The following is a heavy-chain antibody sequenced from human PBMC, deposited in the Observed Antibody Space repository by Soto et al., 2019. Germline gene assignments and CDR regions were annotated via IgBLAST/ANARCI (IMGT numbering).Heavy chain of an antibody. CDR1: GYSFTGYW. J-gene: IGHJ4*02. CDR2: IYPGDSDT. CDR3: VRRVNGYFDY. D-gene: IGHD2-8*01. Sequence: LGESLKISCKGSGYSFTGYWIAWVRQMPGKELEWMGIIYPGDSDTRYSPSFQGQVTISADKSISTAYLQWTTLRAEDTALYYCVRRVNGYFDYWGQGALVTVSS. V-gene: IGHV5-51*01.